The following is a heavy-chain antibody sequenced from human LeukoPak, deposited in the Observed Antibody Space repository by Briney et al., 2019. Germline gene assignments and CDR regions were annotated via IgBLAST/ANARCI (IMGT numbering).Heavy chain of an antibody. CDR3: ARRAAPYGMDV. CDR1: GGSISSYY. J-gene: IGHJ6*02. CDR2: IYYSGST. V-gene: IGHV4-59*08. D-gene: IGHD6-25*01. Sequence: SETLSLTCTVSGGSISSYYWSWIRQPPGKGLEWIGYIYYSGSTSYNPSLKSRVTISVDTSKNQFSLKLSSVTAADTAVYYCARRAAPYGMDVWGQGTTVTVSS.